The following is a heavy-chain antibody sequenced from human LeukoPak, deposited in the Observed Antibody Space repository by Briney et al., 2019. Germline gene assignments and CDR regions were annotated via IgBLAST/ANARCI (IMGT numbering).Heavy chain of an antibody. D-gene: IGHD1-14*01. CDR3: ARVHPNLFDAFDI. V-gene: IGHV3-48*01. CDR2: ISSSSSTI. J-gene: IGHJ3*02. Sequence: PGGSLRLSCAASGFTFSSYSMNWVRQAPGKGLEWVSYISSSSSTIYYADSVKGRFTISRDNAKNSLYLQMNSLRAEDTAVYYCARVHPNLFDAFDIWGQGTMVTVSS. CDR1: GFTFSSYS.